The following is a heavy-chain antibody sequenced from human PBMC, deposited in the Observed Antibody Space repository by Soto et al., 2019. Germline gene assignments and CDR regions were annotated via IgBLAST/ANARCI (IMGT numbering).Heavy chain of an antibody. Sequence: PGGSLRLSCAASEFTFSTYVMTWVRQAPGKGLKWVSSISGSGGSKYYTDSVKGRFTISRDNSKNTLYLQMNSLRAEDTALYYCAKDGSYSTSHHWFDSWGQGTLVTVSS. D-gene: IGHD6-13*01. CDR2: ISGSGGSK. CDR3: AKDGSYSTSHHWFDS. V-gene: IGHV3-23*01. J-gene: IGHJ5*01. CDR1: EFTFSTYV.